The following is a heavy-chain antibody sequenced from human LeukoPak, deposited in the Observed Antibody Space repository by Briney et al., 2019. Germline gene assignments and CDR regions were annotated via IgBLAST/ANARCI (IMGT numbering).Heavy chain of an antibody. CDR1: GGSINDYY. D-gene: IGHD6-19*01. Sequence: SETLSLTCTVSGGSINDYYWSWIRQPPGKGLEWIGYISYSGSTDYNPYLKSRVTLSVDMSKNQFSLKLRYVTAADTALYYCARHQRGYSSGRFDPWGQGSLVTVSS. CDR3: ARHQRGYSSGRFDP. V-gene: IGHV4-59*08. CDR2: ISYSGST. J-gene: IGHJ5*02.